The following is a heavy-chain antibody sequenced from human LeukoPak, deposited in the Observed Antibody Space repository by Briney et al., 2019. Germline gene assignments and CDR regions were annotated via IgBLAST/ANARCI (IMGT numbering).Heavy chain of an antibody. CDR1: GFTFSSYG. Sequence: GRSLRLSCAASGFTFSSYGMHWVRHAPGKGLEWVAVIWYDGSNKYYADSVKGRFTISRDNSKNTLYLQMNSLRAEDTAVYYCARDRIGRIVGATLDYWGQGTLVTVSS. J-gene: IGHJ4*02. CDR2: IWYDGSNK. CDR3: ARDRIGRIVGATLDY. V-gene: IGHV3-33*01. D-gene: IGHD1-26*01.